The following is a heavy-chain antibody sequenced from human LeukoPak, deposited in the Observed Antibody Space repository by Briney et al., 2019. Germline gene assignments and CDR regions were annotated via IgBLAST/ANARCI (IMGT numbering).Heavy chain of an antibody. D-gene: IGHD5-18*01. V-gene: IGHV1-2*02. CDR3: AREIGGILVFDY. Sequence: ASVKVSCKASGYTFTGYYMHWVRQAPGQGLEWMGWIDPNSGDSHHAQKFQGRVTMTRDTSISTAYMELSRLRSDDTAVYYCAREIGGILVFDYWGQGTLVTVSS. CDR1: GYTFTGYY. J-gene: IGHJ4*02. CDR2: IDPNSGDS.